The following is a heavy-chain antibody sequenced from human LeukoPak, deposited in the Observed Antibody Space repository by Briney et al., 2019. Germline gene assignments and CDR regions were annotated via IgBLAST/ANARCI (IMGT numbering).Heavy chain of an antibody. V-gene: IGHV4-59*01. D-gene: IGHD3-9*01. J-gene: IGHJ6*02. CDR2: IYYSGST. Sequence: PSETLSLTCTVSGGSISSYYWSWIRQPPGKGLEWIGYIYYSGSTNYNPSLKSRVTISVDTSKNQFSLKLSSVTAADTAVYYCARGPYYDILTRYYMGMDVWGQGTTVTVSS. CDR1: GGSISSYY. CDR3: ARGPYYDILTRYYMGMDV.